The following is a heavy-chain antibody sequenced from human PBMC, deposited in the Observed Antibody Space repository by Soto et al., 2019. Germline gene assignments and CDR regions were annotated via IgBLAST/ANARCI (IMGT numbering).Heavy chain of an antibody. CDR2: ISGSGGST. J-gene: IGHJ4*02. CDR1: GFTFSSYA. CDR3: ARRGSGSYYDY. D-gene: IGHD1-26*01. Sequence: EVQLLESGGGLVQPGGSLRLSCVASGFTFSSYAMRWVRQAPVKGLEWVSAISGSGGSTYYADSVKGRFTISRDNSKNTLYLQMYSLRAEDTAVYYCARRGSGSYYDYWGQGTLVTVSS. V-gene: IGHV3-23*01.